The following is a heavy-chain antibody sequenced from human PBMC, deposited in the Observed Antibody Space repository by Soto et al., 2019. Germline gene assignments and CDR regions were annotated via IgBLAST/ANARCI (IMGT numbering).Heavy chain of an antibody. CDR2: ISSSSSTI. D-gene: IGHD6-6*01. CDR3: ARDSIAARDYYYYYMDV. J-gene: IGHJ6*03. V-gene: IGHV3-48*01. Sequence: EVQLVESGGGLVQPGGSLRLSCAASGFTFSSYSMNWVRQAPGKGLEWVSYISSSSSTIYYADSVKGRFTISRDNAKNSLYLQMNSLRAEDTAVYYCARDSIAARDYYYYYMDVWGKGTTVTVSS. CDR1: GFTFSSYS.